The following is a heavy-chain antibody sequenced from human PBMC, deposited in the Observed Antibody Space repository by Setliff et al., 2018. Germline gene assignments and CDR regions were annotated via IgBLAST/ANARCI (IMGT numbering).Heavy chain of an antibody. J-gene: IGHJ3*01. CDR2: IIPMFDTG. Sequence: SVKVSCKASGGTFGSSALSWVRQAPGQGLEWMGGIIPMFDTGIYAEKFQGRVTLSADESTSTVYMELTRLRPEDTAIYYCARDKADYYDRSGYSGATDVWGQGTMVTVSS. V-gene: IGHV1-69*01. CDR3: ARDKADYYDRSGYSGATDV. CDR1: GGTFGSSA. D-gene: IGHD3-22*01.